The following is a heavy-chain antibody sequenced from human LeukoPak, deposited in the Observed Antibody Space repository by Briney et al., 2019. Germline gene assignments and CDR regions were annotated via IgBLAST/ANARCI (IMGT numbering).Heavy chain of an antibody. D-gene: IGHD1-26*01. CDR2: IYYSGST. J-gene: IGHJ4*02. CDR3: ARVYSGSYHY. V-gene: IGHV4-59*01. Sequence: SETQSLTCTVSGGSISSYYWSWIRQPPGKGLEWIGYIYYSGSTNYNPSLKSRVTISVDTSKNQSSLKLSSVTAADTAVYYCARVYSGSYHYWGQGTLVTVSS. CDR1: GGSISSYY.